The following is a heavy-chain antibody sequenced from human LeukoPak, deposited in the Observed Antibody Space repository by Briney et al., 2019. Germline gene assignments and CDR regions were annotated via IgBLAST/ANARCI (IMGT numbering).Heavy chain of an antibody. CDR3: ARAILTASGYVWYFDL. CDR1: GFTFSSYE. CDR2: SYYSGST. J-gene: IGHJ2*01. V-gene: IGHV4-59*06. Sequence: KSGGSLRLSCAASGFTFSSYEMNWVRQHPGEGLEWIGYSYYSGSTYYNPSLRSRVTILVDTSKNQFSLKLSSLNAADTAVYYCARAILTASGYVWYFDLWGRGTLVTVSS. D-gene: IGHD3-3*01.